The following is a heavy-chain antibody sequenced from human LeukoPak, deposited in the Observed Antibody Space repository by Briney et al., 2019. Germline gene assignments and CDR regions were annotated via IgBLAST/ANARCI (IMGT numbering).Heavy chain of an antibody. D-gene: IGHD3-22*01. J-gene: IGHJ4*02. CDR2: IYYSGST. CDR3: ARVTHRYYYDSSGLFDY. CDR1: GGSISSYY. V-gene: IGHV4-59*12. Sequence: SETLSLTCTVSGGSISSYYWSWIRQPPGKGLEWIGYIYYSGSTNYNPSLKSRVTISVDTSKNQFSLKLSSVTAADTAVYYCARVTHRYYYDSSGLFDYWGQGTLVTVSS.